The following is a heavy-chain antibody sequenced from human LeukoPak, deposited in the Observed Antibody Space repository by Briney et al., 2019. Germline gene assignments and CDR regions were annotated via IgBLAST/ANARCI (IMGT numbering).Heavy chain of an antibody. CDR1: GFTFSSYA. Sequence: PGRSLRLSCAASGFTFSSYAMHWVRQAPGKGLEWVAVISYDGSNKYHADSVKGRFTISRDNSKNTLYLQMNSLRAEDTAVYYCARDWLGSSGYYDYWGQGTLVTVSS. CDR3: ARDWLGSSGYYDY. J-gene: IGHJ4*02. D-gene: IGHD3-22*01. V-gene: IGHV3-30-3*01. CDR2: ISYDGSNK.